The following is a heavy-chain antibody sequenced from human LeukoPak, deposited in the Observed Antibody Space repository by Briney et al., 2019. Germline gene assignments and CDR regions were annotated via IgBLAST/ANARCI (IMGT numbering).Heavy chain of an antibody. CDR3: AKGLSGGRYYDADGGVDY. V-gene: IGHV3-23*01. J-gene: IGHJ4*02. CDR1: GFTFSSYA. D-gene: IGHD1-26*01. CDR2: ISGSGGST. Sequence: PGGSLRLSCAASGFTFSSYAMSWVRQAPGKGLEWVSAISGSGGSTYYADSVKGRFTISRDNSKNTLYLQMNSLRAEDTAVYYCAKGLSGGRYYDADGGVDYWGQGTLVTVSS.